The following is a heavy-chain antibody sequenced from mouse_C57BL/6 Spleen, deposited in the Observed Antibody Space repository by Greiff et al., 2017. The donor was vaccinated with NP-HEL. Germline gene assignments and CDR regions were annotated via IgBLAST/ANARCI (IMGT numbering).Heavy chain of an antibody. CDR3: ARGTAQGGDYFDY. Sequence: EVQLVKSGGGLVKPGGSLKLSCAASGFTFSSYAMSWVRQTPEKRLEWVATISDGGSYTYYPDNVKGRFTISRDNAKNNLYLQMSHLKSEDTAMYYCARGTAQGGDYFDYWGQGTTLTVSS. D-gene: IGHD3-2*02. V-gene: IGHV5-4*01. J-gene: IGHJ2*01. CDR2: ISDGGSYT. CDR1: GFTFSSYA.